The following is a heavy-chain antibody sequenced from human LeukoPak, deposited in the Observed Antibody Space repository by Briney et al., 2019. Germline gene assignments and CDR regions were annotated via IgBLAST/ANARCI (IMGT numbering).Heavy chain of an antibody. D-gene: IGHD3-10*01. CDR3: AKAVRSMVTGGGYFDS. CDR2: LSGGGDSR. V-gene: IGHV3-23*01. Sequence: GGSLRLSXAASGFAFSNYAMSWVCQAPGKGLEWVSSLSGGGDSRYYADSVMGRFTISRDNSKNTLYLQMNSLRAEDTAVYYCAKAVRSMVTGGGYFDSWGQGTLVTVSS. CDR1: GFAFSNYA. J-gene: IGHJ4*02.